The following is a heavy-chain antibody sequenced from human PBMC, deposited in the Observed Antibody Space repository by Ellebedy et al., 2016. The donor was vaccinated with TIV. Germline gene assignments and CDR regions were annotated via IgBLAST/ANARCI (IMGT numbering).Heavy chain of an antibody. CDR1: GFTFSSYG. D-gene: IGHD6-19*01. Sequence: GESLKISCAASGFTFSSYGMHWVRQAPGKGLEWVAVISYDGSNKYYADSVKGRFTISRDNSKNTLYLQMNSLRAEDTAVYYCAKGLSSGGCIDYWGQGTLVTVSS. J-gene: IGHJ4*02. CDR3: AKGLSSGGCIDY. V-gene: IGHV3-30*18. CDR2: ISYDGSNK.